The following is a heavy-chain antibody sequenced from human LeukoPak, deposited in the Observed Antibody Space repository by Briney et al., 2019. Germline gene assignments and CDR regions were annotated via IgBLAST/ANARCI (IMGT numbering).Heavy chain of an antibody. J-gene: IGHJ4*02. CDR3: ARLSGYSSGHYYSDY. CDR2: IYYRGST. D-gene: IGHD3-22*01. Sequence: PSETLSLTCTVSGGSISSDYWSWLRQPPGEGLEWIGYIYYRGSTNYNPSLKSRVTISVDTSKNQFSLKLSSVTAADTAVYYCARLSGYSSGHYYSDYWGQGTLVTVSS. CDR1: GGSISSDY. V-gene: IGHV4-59*01.